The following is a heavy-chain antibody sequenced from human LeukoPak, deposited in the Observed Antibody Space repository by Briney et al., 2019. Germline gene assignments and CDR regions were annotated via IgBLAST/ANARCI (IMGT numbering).Heavy chain of an antibody. CDR1: GGSISSYY. D-gene: IGHD1-26*01. CDR2: IYYSGST. Sequence: SETLSLTCTVSGGSISSYYWSWIRQPPGKGLEWIGYIYYSGSTSYNPSLKSRVTISVDTSKKQFSLKLSSVTAADTAFYYCARYIVSYPHDAFDIWGQGAMVTVSS. V-gene: IGHV4-59*01. CDR3: ARYIVSYPHDAFDI. J-gene: IGHJ3*02.